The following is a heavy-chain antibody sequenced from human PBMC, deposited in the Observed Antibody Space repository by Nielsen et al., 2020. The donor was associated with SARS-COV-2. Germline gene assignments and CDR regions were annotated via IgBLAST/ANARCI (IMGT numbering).Heavy chain of an antibody. J-gene: IGHJ4*02. Sequence: ASVKVSCKASGYTFTGYYMHWVRQAPGQGLEWMGWISGYSGNTNYAERLQGRVTMTTDTSTSTAYLELRSLRSDDTAVYYCARDRDTVRARSNWNDYDYWGQGTLVTVSS. CDR3: ARDRDTVRARSNWNDYDY. CDR1: GYTFTGYY. V-gene: IGHV1-18*04. CDR2: ISGYSGNT. D-gene: IGHD1-20*01.